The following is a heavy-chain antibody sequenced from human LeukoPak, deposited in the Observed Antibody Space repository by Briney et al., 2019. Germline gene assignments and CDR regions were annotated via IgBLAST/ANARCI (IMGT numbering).Heavy chain of an antibody. CDR1: GFTFSSYS. CDR3: ARENTHGSGSYYILYYYYYYGMDV. CDR2: ISSSSSTI. V-gene: IGHV3-48*02. J-gene: IGHJ6*02. D-gene: IGHD3-10*01. Sequence: EGSLRLSCAASGFTFSSYSMNWVRQAPGKGLEWVSYISSSSSTIYYADSVKGRFTISRDNAKNSLYLQMNSLRDEDTAVYYCARENTHGSGSYYILYYYYYYGMDVWGQGTTVTVSS.